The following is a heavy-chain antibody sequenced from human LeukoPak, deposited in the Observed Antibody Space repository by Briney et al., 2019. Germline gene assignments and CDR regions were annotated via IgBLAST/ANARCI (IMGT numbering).Heavy chain of an antibody. CDR3: ARRRRDGYIDY. D-gene: IGHD5-24*01. CDR1: GYSFTSYW. V-gene: IGHV5-51*01. CDR2: IYPGDSNT. Sequence: GESLKISCQGSGYSFTSYWIGWVRQTPGKGLEWMGSIYPGDSNTKYNPSFRGQVIISADKSISTAYLQWSSLKPSDTAMYYCARRRRDGYIDYWGQGTLVTVSS. J-gene: IGHJ4*02.